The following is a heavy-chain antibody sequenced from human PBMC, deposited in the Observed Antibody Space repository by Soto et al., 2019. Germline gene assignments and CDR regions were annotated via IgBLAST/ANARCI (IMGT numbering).Heavy chain of an antibody. Sequence: SLRLSCAASGFTFDDYAIHLVRQAPWKCREWVSGISWNSGSIGYADSVKGRFTISRDNAKNSLYLQMNSLRAEDTALYYCVKDSTVYYDSSGSFDPWGQAPLVTVSS. CDR2: ISWNSGSI. J-gene: IGHJ5*02. V-gene: IGHV3-9*01. D-gene: IGHD3-22*01. CDR3: VKDSTVYYDSSGSFDP. CDR1: GFTFDDYA.